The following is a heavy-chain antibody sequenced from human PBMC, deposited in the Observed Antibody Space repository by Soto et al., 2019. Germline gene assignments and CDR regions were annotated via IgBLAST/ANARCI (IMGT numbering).Heavy chain of an antibody. CDR2: ISYDGSNK. Sequence: QVQLVESGGGVVQPGSSLILSCAASGFTFSSYGMHWDRQAPGKGLEWVAVISYDGSNKYYADSLKGRFTISRDNSKNTLYLQMNSLRAEDTAVYYCAKDGYSKETYYYYGMDVWGQGTTVTVSS. J-gene: IGHJ6*02. CDR3: AKDGYSKETYYYYGMDV. CDR1: GFTFSSYG. D-gene: IGHD4-4*01. V-gene: IGHV3-30*18.